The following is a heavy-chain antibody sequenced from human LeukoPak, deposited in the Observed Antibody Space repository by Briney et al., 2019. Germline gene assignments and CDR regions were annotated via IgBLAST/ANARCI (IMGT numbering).Heavy chain of an antibody. D-gene: IGHD3-22*01. J-gene: IGHJ4*02. CDR1: GGSFSGYY. CDR2: INHSGST. V-gene: IGHV4-34*01. Sequence: SETLSLTCAVYGGSFSGYYWSWIRQPPGKGLEWIGEINHSGSTNYNPSLKSRVTISVDTSKNQFSLKLSSVTAADTAAYYCARGGGSVGSGYYSVGLDYWGQGTLVTVSS. CDR3: ARGGGSVGSGYYSVGLDY.